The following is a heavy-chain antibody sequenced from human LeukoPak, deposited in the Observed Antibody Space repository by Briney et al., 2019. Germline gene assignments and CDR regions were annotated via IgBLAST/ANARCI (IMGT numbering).Heavy chain of an antibody. J-gene: IGHJ2*01. D-gene: IGHD2-2*01. CDR3: ARGGSYCSSTRCYDTLGYFDL. CDR1: GFTFSSYW. CDR2: IKQDGSEK. V-gene: IGHV3-7*01. Sequence: GGPLRLSCAASGFTFSSYWMSWVRQAPGKGLEWVANIKQDGSEKYYVDSVKGRFTISRDNAKNSLYLQMYSLRAEDTAVYYCARGGSYCSSTRCYDTLGYFDLWGRGTLVTVSS.